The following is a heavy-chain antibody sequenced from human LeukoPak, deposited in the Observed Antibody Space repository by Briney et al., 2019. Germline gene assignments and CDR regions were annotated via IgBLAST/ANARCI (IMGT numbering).Heavy chain of an antibody. CDR1: GFTFSSYA. CDR2: ISGRGGST. Sequence: QPGGSLRLSCVASGFTFSSYAMSWVRQAPGKGLEWVSAISGRGGSTYYADSVKGRFTISRDNSKNTLYLQMNSLRAEDTAVYYCAKWYYDILTGYYPAHYFDYWGQGTLVTVSS. D-gene: IGHD3-9*01. CDR3: AKWYYDILTGYYPAHYFDY. V-gene: IGHV3-23*01. J-gene: IGHJ4*02.